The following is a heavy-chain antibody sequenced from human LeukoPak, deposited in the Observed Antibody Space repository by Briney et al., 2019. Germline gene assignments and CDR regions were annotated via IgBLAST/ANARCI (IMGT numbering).Heavy chain of an antibody. V-gene: IGHV1-2*02. CDR3: ARQHDILTGHSYYFYLDV. CDR2: INPNSGGT. Sequence: ASVKVSCKASGYTFTGYYVHWVRQAPGQGLEWMGWINPNSGGTNYAQKFQGRVTMTRDTSISTAYMELSRLRSDDTALYYCARQHDILTGHSYYFYLDVWGKGTTVTVSS. D-gene: IGHD3-9*01. CDR1: GYTFTGYY. J-gene: IGHJ6*03.